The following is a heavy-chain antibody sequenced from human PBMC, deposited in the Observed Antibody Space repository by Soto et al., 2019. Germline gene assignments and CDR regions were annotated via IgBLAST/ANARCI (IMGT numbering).Heavy chain of an antibody. V-gene: IGHV3-30-3*01. CDR1: GFTFSSYA. D-gene: IGHD1-7*01. CDR3: ARETTDAFDI. CDR2: ISYDGSNK. J-gene: IGHJ3*02. Sequence: QVQLVESGGGVVQPGRSLRLSCAASGFTFSSYAMHWVRQAPGKGLEWVAVISYDGSNKYYADSVKGQFTISRDNSKNTLYLQMNSLRAEDTAVYYCARETTDAFDIWGQGTMVTVSS.